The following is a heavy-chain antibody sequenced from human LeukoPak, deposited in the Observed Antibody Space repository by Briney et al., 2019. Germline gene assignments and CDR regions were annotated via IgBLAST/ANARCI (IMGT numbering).Heavy chain of an antibody. V-gene: IGHV4-38-2*02. CDR3: ARDNMDFWSGYPPY. J-gene: IGHJ4*02. D-gene: IGHD3-3*01. Sequence: PSETLSLTCTVSGYSISSGYYWGWIRQPPGKGLEWIGSIYHSGSTYYNPSLKSRVTISVDTSKNQFSLKLSSVTAADTAVYYCARDNMDFWSGYPPYWGQGTLVTVSS. CDR2: IYHSGST. CDR1: GYSISSGYY.